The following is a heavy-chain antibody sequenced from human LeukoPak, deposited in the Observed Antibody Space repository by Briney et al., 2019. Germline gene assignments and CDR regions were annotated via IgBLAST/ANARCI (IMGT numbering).Heavy chain of an antibody. CDR2: IYRGGST. V-gene: IGHV3-66*01. CDR1: VFNDNKNH. CDR3: ARGPQYSSPPLRWFDR. J-gene: IGHJ5*02. D-gene: IGHD6-13*01. Sequence: SGVSVTLYCAPSVFNDNKNHMIWVGPGPGKVLKGDSIIYRGGSTYDADSVKGRFTIARDISNNSLYLQINSLRAEDTDVYYCARGPQYSSPPLRWFDRWGQGTLVTVSS.